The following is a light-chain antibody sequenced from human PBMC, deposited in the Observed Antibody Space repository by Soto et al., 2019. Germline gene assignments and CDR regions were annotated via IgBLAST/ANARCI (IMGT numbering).Light chain of an antibody. V-gene: IGKV2-28*01. CDR2: LGS. Sequence: DIVMTQSPLSLPDTPGEPASISCRSSQSLLHSNGYNYLDWYLQKPGQSPQLLIYLGSNRASGVTDRFSGSGSGTDFTLKISRVEAEDVGVYYCMQALQTPMYTFGQGTKLEIK. J-gene: IGKJ2*01. CDR1: QSLLHSNGYNY. CDR3: MQALQTPMYT.